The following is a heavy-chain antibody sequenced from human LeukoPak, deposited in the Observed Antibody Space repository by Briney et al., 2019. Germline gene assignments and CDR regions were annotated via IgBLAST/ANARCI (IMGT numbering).Heavy chain of an antibody. V-gene: IGHV3-23*01. CDR1: GFTFSSYA. D-gene: IGHD3-3*01. CDR2: ISGSGGST. CDR3: AKDMTIFGVVNPYYFDY. J-gene: IGHJ4*02. Sequence: GGSLRLSCAASGFTFSSYAMSWVRQAPGKGLEWVSAISGSGGSTYYADSVKGRFTISRDNSKNTLYLQMNSLRAKDTAVYYCAKDMTIFGVVNPYYFDYWGQGTLVTVSS.